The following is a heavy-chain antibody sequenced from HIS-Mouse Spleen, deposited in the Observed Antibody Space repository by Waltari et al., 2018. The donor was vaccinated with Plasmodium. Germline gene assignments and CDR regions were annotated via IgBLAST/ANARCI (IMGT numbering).Heavy chain of an antibody. CDR2: ISGSGGST. CDR1: GFTFSSYA. Sequence: EVQLLESGGGLVQPGGSLRLSCAASGFTFSSYAMSWVRQAPGKVLEWVSAISGSGGSTYYADSVKGRFTISRDNSKNTLYLQMNSLRAEDTAVYYCAKTIKYYDILTGYPFDYWGQGTLVTVSS. V-gene: IGHV3-23*01. J-gene: IGHJ4*02. CDR3: AKTIKYYDILTGYPFDY. D-gene: IGHD3-9*01.